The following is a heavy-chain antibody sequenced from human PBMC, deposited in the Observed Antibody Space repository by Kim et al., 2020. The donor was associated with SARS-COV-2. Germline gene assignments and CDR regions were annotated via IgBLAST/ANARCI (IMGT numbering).Heavy chain of an antibody. Sequence: GGSLRLSCAAFGFTFSDYGIHWVRRAPGKGLEWVAVISYDANKRFYADSVKGRFTISRDNSKNTLYLQMNSLRAEDTAVYYCARVSARFNSNFYQYPLDVWGQGTTVSVSS. CDR2: ISYDANKR. D-gene: IGHD2-2*01. CDR3: ARVSARFNSNFYQYPLDV. CDR1: GFTFSDYG. J-gene: IGHJ6*02. V-gene: IGHV3-30*03.